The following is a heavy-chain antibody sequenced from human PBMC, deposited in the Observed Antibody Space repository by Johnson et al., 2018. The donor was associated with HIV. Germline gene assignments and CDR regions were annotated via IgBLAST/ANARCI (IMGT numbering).Heavy chain of an antibody. J-gene: IGHJ3*02. CDR3: ANYYDSSGYLNPDAFDI. CDR2: IWYDGSNK. V-gene: IGHV3-33*08. D-gene: IGHD3-22*01. Sequence: QVQLVESGGGLVQPGRSLRLSCAASGFTFSGYGMHWVRQAPGKGLEWVAVIWYDGSNKYYADSVKGRFTISRDNSKNTLYLQMNSLRAEDTAVYYCANYYDSSGYLNPDAFDIWGQGTMVTVSS. CDR1: GFTFSGYG.